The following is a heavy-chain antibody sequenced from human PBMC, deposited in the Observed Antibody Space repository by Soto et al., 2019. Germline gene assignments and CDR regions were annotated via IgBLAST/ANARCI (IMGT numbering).Heavy chain of an antibody. CDR1: GFTFSTYA. Sequence: TGGSLRLSCAAPGFTFSTYAVTWVRQAPGKGLEWVAIISSSGDGTYYVDSVKGRFTISRDNSRNTLNLQMNSLRAEDTAVYYCAKNGDFWSWGMDVWGQGTTVTVSS. CDR3: AKNGDFWSWGMDV. V-gene: IGHV3-23*01. J-gene: IGHJ6*02. D-gene: IGHD3-3*01. CDR2: ISSSGDGT.